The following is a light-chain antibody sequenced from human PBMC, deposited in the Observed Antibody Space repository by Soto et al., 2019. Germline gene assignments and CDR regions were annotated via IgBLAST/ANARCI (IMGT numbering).Light chain of an antibody. V-gene: IGLV2-14*01. Sequence: QSVLTQPASVSGSPGQSITISCTGTSSDVGGYNYVSWYPQHPGKAPKLMIYDVSNRPSGVSNRFSGSKSGNTASLTLSGLQAEYEADYYCSSYTSSSTLVVFGGGTKLNVL. CDR3: SSYTSSSTLVV. J-gene: IGLJ2*01. CDR1: SSDVGGYNY. CDR2: DVS.